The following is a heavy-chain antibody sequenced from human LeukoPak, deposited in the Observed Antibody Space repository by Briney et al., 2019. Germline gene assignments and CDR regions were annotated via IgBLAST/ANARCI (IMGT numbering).Heavy chain of an antibody. CDR2: INHSGST. CDR3: ARGYGVTLDY. V-gene: IGHV4-34*01. Sequence: PSETLSLTCAVYGGSFSGYYWSWIRQPPGKGLEWIGEINHSGSTNYDPSLKSQVTISVDTSKNQFSLKLSSVTAADTAVYYCARGYGVTLDYWGQGTLVTVSS. J-gene: IGHJ4*02. CDR1: GGSFSGYY. D-gene: IGHD3-16*01.